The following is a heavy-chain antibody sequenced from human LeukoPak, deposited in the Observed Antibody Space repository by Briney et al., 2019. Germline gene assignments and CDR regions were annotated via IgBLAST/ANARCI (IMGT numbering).Heavy chain of an antibody. Sequence: SETLSLTCTVSGGSISSYYWSWIRQPPGKGLEWIGYIYYSGSTNCNPSLKSRVTISVDTSKNQFSLKLSSVTAADTAVYYCARDGEMATTTYNWFDPWGQGTLVTVSS. CDR1: GGSISSYY. CDR2: IYYSGST. J-gene: IGHJ5*02. CDR3: ARDGEMATTTYNWFDP. V-gene: IGHV4-59*01. D-gene: IGHD5-24*01.